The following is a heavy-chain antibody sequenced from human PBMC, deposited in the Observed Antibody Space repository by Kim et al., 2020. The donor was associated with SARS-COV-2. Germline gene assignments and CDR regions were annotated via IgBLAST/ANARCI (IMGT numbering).Heavy chain of an antibody. Sequence: QGGSERNYVDSVKGRFTISRDDAKNSLYLEMNSLRVDDTAVYYCGRNRVDYWGQGTLVTVTS. V-gene: IGHV3-7*01. CDR2: QGGSER. J-gene: IGHJ4*02. CDR3: GRNRVDY. D-gene: IGHD3-10*01.